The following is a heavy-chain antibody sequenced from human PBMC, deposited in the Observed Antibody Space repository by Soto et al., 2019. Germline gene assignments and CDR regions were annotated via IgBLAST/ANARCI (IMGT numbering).Heavy chain of an antibody. CDR1: GGTFSSYA. V-gene: IGHV1-69*13. Sequence: SVKVSCKASGGTFSSYAISWVRQAPGQGLEWMGGIIPIFGTANYAQKFQGRVTITADESTSTAYMELSSLRSEDTAVYYCARYSSGYNYYYYYGMDVWGQGTTVTVS. J-gene: IGHJ6*02. D-gene: IGHD3-22*01. CDR3: ARYSSGYNYYYYYGMDV. CDR2: IIPIFGTA.